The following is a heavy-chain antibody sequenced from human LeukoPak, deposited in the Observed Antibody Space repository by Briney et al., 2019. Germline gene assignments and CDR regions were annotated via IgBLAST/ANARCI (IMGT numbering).Heavy chain of an antibody. CDR2: ISSSGSTI. D-gene: IGHD4-23*01. J-gene: IGHJ4*02. V-gene: IGHV3-48*04. Sequence: GGSLRLSCAASGFNFGFYSMNWVRQAPGKGLEWVSYISSSGSTIYYADSVKGRFTISRDNAKNSLYLQMNSLRAEDTAVYYCARDHNYGGNLDYWGQGTLVTVSS. CDR3: ARDHNYGGNLDY. CDR1: GFNFGFYS.